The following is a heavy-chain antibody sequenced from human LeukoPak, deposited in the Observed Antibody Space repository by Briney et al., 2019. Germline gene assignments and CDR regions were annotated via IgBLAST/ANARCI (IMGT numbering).Heavy chain of an antibody. CDR2: IRYDGSNK. V-gene: IGHV3-33*06. J-gene: IGHJ4*02. CDR3: AKDPVATMDYYFDY. D-gene: IGHD5-24*01. CDR1: GFTFSSYA. Sequence: GGSLRLSCAASGFTFSSYAMHWVRQAPGKGLEWVAVIRYDGSNKYYADSVKGRFTISRDNSKNTLYLQMNSLRAEDTAAYYCAKDPVATMDYYFDYWGQGTLVTVSS.